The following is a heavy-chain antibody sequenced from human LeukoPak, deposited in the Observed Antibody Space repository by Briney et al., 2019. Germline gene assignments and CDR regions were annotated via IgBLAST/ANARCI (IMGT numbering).Heavy chain of an antibody. CDR2: IYPGDSDT. CDR1: GYSFTSYW. CDR3: ARTIRITMVRGVRSYYGMDV. Sequence: GESLKISCKGSGYSFTSYWIGWVRQMPGKGLEWMGIIYPGDSDTRYSPSFQGQVTISADKSISTAYLQWSSLKASDTAMYYCARTIRITMVRGVRSYYGMDVWGQGTTVTVSS. V-gene: IGHV5-51*01. J-gene: IGHJ6*02. D-gene: IGHD3-10*01.